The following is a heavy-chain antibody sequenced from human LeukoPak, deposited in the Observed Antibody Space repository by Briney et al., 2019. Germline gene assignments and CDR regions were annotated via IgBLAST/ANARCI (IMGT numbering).Heavy chain of an antibody. CDR3: ARQLVVPPLFDY. V-gene: IGHV4-59*01. D-gene: IGHD2-2*01. J-gene: IGHJ4*02. CDR2: IYYSGST. Sequence: ETLSLTCTVSGGSISSYYWSWIRQPPGKGLEWIGYIYYSGSTNYNPSLKSRVTISVDTSKNQFSLKLSSVTAADTAVYYCARQLVVPPLFDYWGQGTLVTVSS. CDR1: GGSISSYY.